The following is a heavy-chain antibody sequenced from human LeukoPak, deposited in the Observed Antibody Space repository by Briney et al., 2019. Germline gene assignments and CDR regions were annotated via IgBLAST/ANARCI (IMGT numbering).Heavy chain of an antibody. CDR3: ARQSIAAAGTFDY. CDR2: IYYSGST. CDR1: GGSISSYY. Sequence: SETLSLTCTVSGGSISSYYWSWIRQPPGKGLEWIGYIYYSGSTNYNPSLKSRVTISVDTSKNQFSLKLSSVTAADAAVYYCARQSIAAAGTFDYWGQGTLVAVSS. D-gene: IGHD6-13*01. J-gene: IGHJ4*02. V-gene: IGHV4-59*08.